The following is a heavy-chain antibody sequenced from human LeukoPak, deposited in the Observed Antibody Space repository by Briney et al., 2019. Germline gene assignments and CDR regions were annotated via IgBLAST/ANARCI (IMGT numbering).Heavy chain of an antibody. J-gene: IGHJ4*02. V-gene: IGHV1-8*03. CDR1: GYTFTSYD. D-gene: IGHD5-12*01. CDR3: ARGRSTGYPYYFEY. CDR2: MNPNSGST. Sequence: ASVKVSCKASGYTFTSYDINWVRQATGQGLEWMGWMNPNSGSTGYAQKFQGRITITRNTSISTAYMELSGLRSEDTAVYYCARGRSTGYPYYFEYWGQGTLVTVSS.